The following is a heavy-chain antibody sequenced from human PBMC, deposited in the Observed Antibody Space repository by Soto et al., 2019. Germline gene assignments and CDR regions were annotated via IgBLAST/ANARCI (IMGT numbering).Heavy chain of an antibody. CDR1: GFTVSSKY. CDR3: VQTTGWPGFDF. J-gene: IGHJ4*02. D-gene: IGHD6-19*01. Sequence: EVQLVESGGGLIQPGGSLRLSCAASGFTVSSKYMTWVRQAPGKGLEWVSVIYGGGTTYYADSVKGRCTISRDNSKNTLYLQMKSLRAEDPAVYYCVQTTGWPGFDFWGQGTLVTVSS. CDR2: IYGGGTT. V-gene: IGHV3-53*01.